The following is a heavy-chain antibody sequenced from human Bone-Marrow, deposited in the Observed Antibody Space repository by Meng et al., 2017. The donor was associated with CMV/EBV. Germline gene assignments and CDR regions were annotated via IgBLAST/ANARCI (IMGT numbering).Heavy chain of an antibody. V-gene: IGHV3-23*01. J-gene: IGHJ5*02. CDR2: ISGSGGST. Sequence: GGSLRLSCADSGFTFSSYAMSWVRQAPGKGLEWVSAISGSGGSTYYADSVKGRFTISRDNSKNTLYLQMNSLRAEDTAVYYCAKGDYMMGWFDPWGQGTLVTVSS. CDR1: GFTFSSYA. CDR3: AKGDYMMGWFDP. D-gene: IGHD4-11*01.